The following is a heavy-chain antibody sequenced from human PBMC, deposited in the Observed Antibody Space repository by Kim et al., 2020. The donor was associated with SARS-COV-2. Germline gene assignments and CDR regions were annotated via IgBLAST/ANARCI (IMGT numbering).Heavy chain of an antibody. Sequence: NPSLTSRVTISVDTSKNQFSLKLSSVTAADTAVYYCAREYSSSWFHWFDPWGQGTLVTVSS. D-gene: IGHD6-13*01. J-gene: IGHJ5*02. V-gene: IGHV4-59*01. CDR3: AREYSSSWFHWFDP.